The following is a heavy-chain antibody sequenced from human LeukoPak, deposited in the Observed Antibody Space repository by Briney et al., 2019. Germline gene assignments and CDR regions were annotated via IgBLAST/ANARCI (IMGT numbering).Heavy chain of an antibody. V-gene: IGHV4-38-2*02. Sequence: KPSETLSLTCSVSGYSISNGHVWAWIRQPPGKGLEWIGTIHHSGNTYYNPSLQSRVAVSVDTSRNQFSLRLSSVTAADTGTYYCARIDWTPDCWGQGTLVTVSS. D-gene: IGHD3/OR15-3a*01. CDR1: GYSISNGHV. CDR3: ARIDWTPDC. J-gene: IGHJ4*02. CDR2: IHHSGNT.